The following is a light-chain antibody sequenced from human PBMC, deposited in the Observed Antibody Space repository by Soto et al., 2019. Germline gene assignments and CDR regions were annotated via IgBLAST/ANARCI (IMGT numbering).Light chain of an antibody. CDR3: SSYTVTSTVL. J-gene: IGLJ2*01. V-gene: IGLV2-14*01. CDR1: DSDVGAYNY. CDR2: EVT. Sequence: QSALTQPASVSAFLGQSITISCTGTDSDVGAYNYVSWYQQHPGTAPKLILYEVTNRPSGISNRFSGSKSTNTAYLTISGLQAEDDTDYYCSSYTVTSTVLFGGGTKLTVL.